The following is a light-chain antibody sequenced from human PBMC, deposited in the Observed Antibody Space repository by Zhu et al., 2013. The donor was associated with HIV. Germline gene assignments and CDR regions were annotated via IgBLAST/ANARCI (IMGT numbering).Light chain of an antibody. CDR1: QNVFVN. J-gene: IGKJ2*01. Sequence: EIIMTQSPVTLSVSPGGRATVSCRASQNVFVNVAWYQQKSGQAPRLLISEASTRATGIPARFSGGGSGTDFTLTISNLESDDFATYYCQQYHDWPSYTFGPGTKL. CDR2: EAS. V-gene: IGKV3D-15*01. CDR3: QQYHDWPSYT.